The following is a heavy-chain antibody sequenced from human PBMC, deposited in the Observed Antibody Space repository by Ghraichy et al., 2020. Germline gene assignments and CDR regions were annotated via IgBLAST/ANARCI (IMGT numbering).Heavy chain of an antibody. D-gene: IGHD2-2*02. J-gene: IGHJ3*02. V-gene: IGHV3-9*01. CDR3: ATIPGNAFDI. CDR2: ISWNSGSI. Sequence: LSLTCAASGFTFDDYAMHWVRQAPGKGLEWVSGISWNSGSIGYADSVKGRFTISRDNAKNSLYLQMNSLRAEDTALYYCATIPGNAFDIWGQGTMVTVSS. CDR1: GFTFDDYA.